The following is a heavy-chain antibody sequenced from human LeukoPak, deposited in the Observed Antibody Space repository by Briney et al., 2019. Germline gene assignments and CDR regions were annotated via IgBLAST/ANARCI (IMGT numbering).Heavy chain of an antibody. D-gene: IGHD4-23*01. CDR2: ISSDGSAT. CDR3: AKGIVDYGGNSGLFDWFDY. Sequence: GTSLRLSCEASGISFSYRTMHWVRQAPGKGLEWVAVISSDGSATYYVDSVKGRFTISRDNSKNTLYLQMNSLRAEDTAVYYCAKGIVDYGGNSGLFDWFDYWGQGTLVTVSS. CDR1: GISFSYRT. V-gene: IGHV3-30*04. J-gene: IGHJ4*02.